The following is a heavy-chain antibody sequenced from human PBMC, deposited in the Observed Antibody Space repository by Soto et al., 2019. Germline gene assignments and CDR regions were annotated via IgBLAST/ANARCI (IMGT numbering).Heavy chain of an antibody. J-gene: IGHJ3*02. CDR3: TTTPHKSANVVVVAVTPHLTYAFDI. CDR1: GFTFSNAW. D-gene: IGHD2-15*01. V-gene: IGHV3-15*01. CDR2: IKSKTDGGTT. Sequence: EVQLVESGGGLVKPGGSLRLSCAASGFTFSNAWMSWVRQAPGKGLEWVGRIKSKTDGGTTDYAAPVKGRFTISRDDSKNTLYLQINSLKNEDTAVYYCTTTPHKSANVVVVAVTPHLTYAFDIWRQGTMVTVSS.